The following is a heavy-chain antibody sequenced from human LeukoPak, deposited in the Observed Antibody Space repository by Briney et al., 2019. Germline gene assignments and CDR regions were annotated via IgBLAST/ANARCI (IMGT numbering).Heavy chain of an antibody. CDR3: AVIADYYYYGMDV. V-gene: IGHV4-39*01. CDR1: GGSISSSSYY. J-gene: IGHJ6*02. Sequence: SETLSLTCTVSGGSISSSSYYWGWIRQPPGKGLEWIGSIYYSGSTYYNPSLKSRVTISVDTSKNQFSLKLSSVTAADTAVYYCAVIADYYYYGMDVWGQGTTVTVSS. D-gene: IGHD2-21*01. CDR2: IYYSGST.